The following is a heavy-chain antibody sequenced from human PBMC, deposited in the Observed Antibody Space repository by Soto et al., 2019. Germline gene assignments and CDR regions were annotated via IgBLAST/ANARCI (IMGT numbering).Heavy chain of an antibody. CDR3: ATCPVRARCSYYYGMDV. D-gene: IGHD1-26*01. V-gene: IGHV1-69-2*01. CDR1: GYTFTDYY. Sequence: ASVKVSCKVSGYTFTDYYMHWVQQAPGKGLEWMGLVDPEDGETIYAEKFQGRVTITADTSTDTAYMELSSLRSEDTAVYYCATCPVRARCSYYYGMDVWGQGTTVTVSS. J-gene: IGHJ6*02. CDR2: VDPEDGET.